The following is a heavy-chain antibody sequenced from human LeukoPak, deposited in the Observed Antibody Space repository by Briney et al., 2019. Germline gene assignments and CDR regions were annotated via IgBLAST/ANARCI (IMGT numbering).Heavy chain of an antibody. CDR2: ISPNTGGT. V-gene: IGHV1-2*06. Sequence: ASVKVSCKASEYTFTDYYIHWIRQAPGQGLEWMGRISPNTGGTDHAQEFRDKITMTRDTSISTAYIELSRLISDDTAVYYCARGGRIGYRYFDYWGQGTLVTVSS. J-gene: IGHJ4*02. CDR3: ARGGRIGYRYFDY. CDR1: EYTFTDYY. D-gene: IGHD5-18*01.